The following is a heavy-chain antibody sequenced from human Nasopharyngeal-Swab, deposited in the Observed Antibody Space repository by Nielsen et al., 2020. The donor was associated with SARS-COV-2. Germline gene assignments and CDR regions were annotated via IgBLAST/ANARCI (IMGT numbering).Heavy chain of an antibody. D-gene: IGHD6-13*01. Sequence: IRQRPGTGLARLGRINHSGSTKYNPSLKSRVTISVDTSKNQFSLKLSSVTAADTAVYYCARIIAAAGTVGYMDVWGKGTTVTVSS. CDR3: ARIIAAAGTVGYMDV. CDR2: INHSGST. V-gene: IGHV4-38-2*01. J-gene: IGHJ6*03.